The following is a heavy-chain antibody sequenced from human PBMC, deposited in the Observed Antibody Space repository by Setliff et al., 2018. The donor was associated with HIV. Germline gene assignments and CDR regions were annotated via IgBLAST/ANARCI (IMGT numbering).Heavy chain of an antibody. CDR3: ARDRITGYYNFWSGPNFDY. CDR2: MNPNIGKT. CDR1: GYTFISYD. D-gene: IGHD3-3*01. J-gene: IGHJ4*02. V-gene: IGHV1-8*02. Sequence: ASVKVSCKASGYTFISYDINWVRQATGQGLEWMGWMNPNIGKTAYAQKFQGRVTMTRNTSISTAYMELSSLRSDDTAVYYCARDRITGYYNFWSGPNFDYWGQGTLVTVSS.